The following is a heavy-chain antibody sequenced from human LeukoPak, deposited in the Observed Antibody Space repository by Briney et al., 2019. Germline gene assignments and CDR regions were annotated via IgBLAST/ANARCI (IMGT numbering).Heavy chain of an antibody. V-gene: IGHV4-39*07. J-gene: IGHJ4*02. CDR1: GASISSSDYY. Sequence: PSETLSLTCTVSGASISSSDYYWDWIRQPPGKGLERIGTISYSGSTYYNPSLKSRVTISIDTSKNQFSLNMSSVTAADTAVYYCAKGVGLRYRDYWGQGTLVTVSS. CDR2: ISYSGST. D-gene: IGHD3-9*01. CDR3: AKGVGLRYRDY.